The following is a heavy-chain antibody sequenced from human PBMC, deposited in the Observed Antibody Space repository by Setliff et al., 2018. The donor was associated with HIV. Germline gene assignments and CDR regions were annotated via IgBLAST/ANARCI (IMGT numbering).Heavy chain of an antibody. J-gene: IGHJ4*02. V-gene: IGHV3-66*01. CDR1: GFTVISKS. D-gene: IGHD3-22*01. CDR3: ARPHYYDSSGHYSPLGY. CDR2: IYSGGST. Sequence: PGGSLRLSCVASGFTVISKSMSWVRQAPGKGLEWVSVIYSGGSTYYADSVKGRFTISRDNSKNTLDLQMSSLRVEDTAVYYCARPHYYDSSGHYSPLGYWGQGTLVTVSS.